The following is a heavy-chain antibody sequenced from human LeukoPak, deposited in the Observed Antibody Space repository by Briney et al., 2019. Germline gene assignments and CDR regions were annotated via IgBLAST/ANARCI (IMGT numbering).Heavy chain of an antibody. CDR1: GYTFTNYD. V-gene: IGHV1-8*01. J-gene: IGHJ4*02. Sequence: ASVKVSCKASGYTFTNYDINWVRQATGQGLEWMGWMNPNNGNAGYAQKFQDKVTMTRDTSISTAYMELSSLRSENTAIYYCARGAWYNSAYTALHYFDYWGQGTLVTVSS. D-gene: IGHD6-19*01. CDR2: MNPNNGNA. CDR3: ARGAWYNSAYTALHYFDY.